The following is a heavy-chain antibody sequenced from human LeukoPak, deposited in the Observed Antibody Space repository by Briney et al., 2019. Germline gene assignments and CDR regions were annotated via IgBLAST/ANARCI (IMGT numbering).Heavy chain of an antibody. CDR2: ISGSGGST. Sequence: SGGSLRLSCAASGFTFSSYAMSWVRQAPGKGLEWVSAISGSGGSTYYADSVKGRFTISRDNSKNTLYLQMNSLRAEDTAVYYCAKITDWGSGTFDYWGQGTLVTVSS. J-gene: IGHJ4*02. V-gene: IGHV3-23*01. D-gene: IGHD7-27*01. CDR1: GFTFSSYA. CDR3: AKITDWGSGTFDY.